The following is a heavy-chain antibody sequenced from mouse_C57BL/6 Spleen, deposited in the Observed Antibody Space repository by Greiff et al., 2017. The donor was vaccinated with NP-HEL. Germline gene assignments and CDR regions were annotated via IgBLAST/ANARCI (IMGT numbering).Heavy chain of an antibody. J-gene: IGHJ3*01. CDR3: ARGAHITTVVAREFAY. CDR1: GYTFTSYG. Sequence: QVQLQQSGAELARPGASVKLSCKASGYTFTSYGISWVKQRTGQGLEWIGEIYPRSGNTYYNEKFKGKATLTADKSSSTAYMELRSLTSEDSAVYFCARGAHITTVVAREFAYWGQGTLVTVSA. CDR2: IYPRSGNT. V-gene: IGHV1-81*01. D-gene: IGHD1-1*01.